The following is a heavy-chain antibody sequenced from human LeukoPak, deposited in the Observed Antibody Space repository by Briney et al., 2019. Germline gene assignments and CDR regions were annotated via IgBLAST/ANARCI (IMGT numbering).Heavy chain of an antibody. Sequence: GASVKVSCKASGYSFTTYGISWVRQAPGQGLEWMGWISANNNNTDSVQKLQGRVTMTTDTSTSTAYMELRSLRSDDTAVYYCARDRGTWNDDGFDYWGQGTLVTVSS. CDR2: ISANNNNT. CDR1: GYSFTTYG. J-gene: IGHJ4*02. CDR3: ARDRGTWNDDGFDY. V-gene: IGHV1-18*01. D-gene: IGHD1-1*01.